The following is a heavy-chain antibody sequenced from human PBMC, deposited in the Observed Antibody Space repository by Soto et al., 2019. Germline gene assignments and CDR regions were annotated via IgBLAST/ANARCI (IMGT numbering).Heavy chain of an antibody. J-gene: IGHJ2*01. CDR1: GGSISSGGYY. CDR2: IYYSGST. D-gene: IGHD2-21*02. Sequence: QVQLQESGPGLVKPSQTLSLTCTVSGGSISSGGYYWSWIRQHPGKGLEWIGYIYYSGSTYYNPSLKSRVTISVDTSKNQFSLKLSSVTAADTAVYYCARSKDSYCGGDCYSGWYFDLWGRGTLVTVSS. CDR3: ARSKDSYCGGDCYSGWYFDL. V-gene: IGHV4-31*03.